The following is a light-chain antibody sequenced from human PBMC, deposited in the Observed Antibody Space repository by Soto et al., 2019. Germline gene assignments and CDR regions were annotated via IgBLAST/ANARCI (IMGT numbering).Light chain of an antibody. CDR3: QQYNDWPPFT. J-gene: IGKJ3*01. Sequence: EIVMTQSPATLSVSPGERATLSCRASQSVSSNLAWYQQKAGQAPRLLIYGASTRATDIPARFSGSGSGTEFTLTITSLQSEDFAVYYCQQYNDWPPFTFGPGTTVDVK. CDR2: GAS. CDR1: QSVSSN. V-gene: IGKV3-15*01.